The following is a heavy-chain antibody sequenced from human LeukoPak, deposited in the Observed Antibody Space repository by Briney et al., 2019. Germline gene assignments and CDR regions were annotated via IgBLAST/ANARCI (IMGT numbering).Heavy chain of an antibody. Sequence: GGSLRLSCVASGFTFNYYTVHWVRQAPGEGLEWVALISYDGSNTYYAASVKGRFTISRDNSKNTLYLQMNSLRAEDTANCARGATNDFWSGYGWFDPWGQGTLVTVS. CDR2: ISYDGSNT. V-gene: IGHV3-30-3*01. CDR1: GFTFNYYT. J-gene: IGHJ5*02. CDR3: GATNDFWSGYGWFDP. D-gene: IGHD3-3*01.